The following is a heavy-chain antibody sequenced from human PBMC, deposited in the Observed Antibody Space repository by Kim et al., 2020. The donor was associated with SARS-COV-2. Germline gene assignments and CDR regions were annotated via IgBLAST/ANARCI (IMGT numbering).Heavy chain of an antibody. D-gene: IGHD3-3*01. CDR2: INTNTGNP. Sequence: ASVKVSCKASGYTFTSYAMNWVRQAPGQGLEWMGWINTNTGNPTYAQGFTGRFVFSLDTSVSTAYLQISSLKAEDTAVYYCARVSHRFASIGLASYWGQGTLVTVSS. CDR1: GYTFTSYA. J-gene: IGHJ4*02. CDR3: ARVSHRFASIGLASY. V-gene: IGHV7-4-1*02.